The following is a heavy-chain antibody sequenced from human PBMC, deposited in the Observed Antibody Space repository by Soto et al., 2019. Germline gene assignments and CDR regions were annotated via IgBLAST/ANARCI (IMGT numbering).Heavy chain of an antibody. D-gene: IGHD5-12*01. V-gene: IGHV1-18*01. CDR1: WYTFTIYG. CDR2: ISPDNGNT. J-gene: IGHJ6*02. CDR3: GSALGYRGYARMDV. Sequence: VQLVQSGGEVKKPGASVKVSCKSSWYTFTIYGINWVRQTPGKGLEWMEWISPDNGNTNYAQKLKGRVTLTTDTSPSPPNIELRSLRSDETAVYYWGSALGYRGYARMDVWRQGTTVTLAS.